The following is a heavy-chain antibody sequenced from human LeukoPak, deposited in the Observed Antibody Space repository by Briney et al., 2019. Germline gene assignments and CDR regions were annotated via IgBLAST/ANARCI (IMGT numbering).Heavy chain of an antibody. CDR2: INPNNGGT. Sequence: ASVKVSCKASGYTFTGYYMYWVRQAAGQGLEWMGFINPNNGGTNFAQKFQGRVTMTRDTSLSTAYMELSRLTADDTAVYYCARVVSAANDYWSQGTLVTVSS. D-gene: IGHD2-21*02. J-gene: IGHJ4*02. CDR1: GYTFTGYY. V-gene: IGHV1-2*02. CDR3: ARVVSAANDY.